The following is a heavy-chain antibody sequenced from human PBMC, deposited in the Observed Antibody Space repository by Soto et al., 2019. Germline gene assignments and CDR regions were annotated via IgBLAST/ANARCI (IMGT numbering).Heavy chain of an antibody. J-gene: IGHJ4*02. D-gene: IGHD6-19*01. V-gene: IGHV4-4*02. CDR3: ARVPDGSYNYFDY. CDR2: IYHSGST. CDR1: GGSISSSNW. Sequence: QVQLQESGPGLVKPSGTLSLTCAVSGGSISSSNWWSWVRQPPGKGLEWIGEIYHSGSTSYNPSLKSRVNISVDKSKNQFSLKLSSVTAADTSVYYCARVPDGSYNYFDYWGQGTLVTVSS.